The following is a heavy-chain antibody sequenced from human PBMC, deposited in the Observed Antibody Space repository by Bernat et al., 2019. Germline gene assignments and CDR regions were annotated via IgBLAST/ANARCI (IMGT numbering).Heavy chain of an antibody. CDR1: GFTFSSYW. CDR2: IKQDGSEK. D-gene: IGHD6-19*01. V-gene: IGHV3-7*03. J-gene: IGHJ4*02. CDR3: AGSGQYSSGWYCIDY. Sequence: EVQLVESGGGLVQPGGSLRLSCAASGFTFSSYWMSWVRQAPGKGLEWVANIKQDGSEKYYVDSVKGRFTISRDNAKNSLYLQMNSLRAEDTAVYYCAGSGQYSSGWYCIDYWGQGTLVTVSS.